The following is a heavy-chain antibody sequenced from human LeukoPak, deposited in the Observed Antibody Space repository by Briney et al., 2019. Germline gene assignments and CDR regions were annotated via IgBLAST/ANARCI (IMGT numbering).Heavy chain of an antibody. J-gene: IGHJ4*02. Sequence: KPSETLSLTCAVYGGSFSGYYWSWIRQSPGKGLEWIGEINHSGSTNYNPSLKSRVTISVDTSKNQFSLKLSSVTAADTAVYYCASGARAGFDYWGQGTLVTVSS. CDR2: INHSGST. CDR3: ASGARAGFDY. D-gene: IGHD2-15*01. CDR1: GGSFSGYY. V-gene: IGHV4-34*01.